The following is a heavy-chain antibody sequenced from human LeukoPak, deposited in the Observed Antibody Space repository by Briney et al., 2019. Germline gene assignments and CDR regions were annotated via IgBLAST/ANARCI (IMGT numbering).Heavy chain of an antibody. D-gene: IGHD3-3*01. CDR1: GYSFTSYW. CDR2: IYPGDSDT. J-gene: IGHJ6*02. Sequence: GESLKISCKGSGYSFTSYWIGWVRQMPGKGLEWMGIIYPGDSDTRYSPSFQGQVTISADKSISTAYLQWSSLKASDTAMYYCAGKLQSGPYYYYYYGMDVWGQGTTVTVSS. V-gene: IGHV5-51*01. CDR3: AGKLQSGPYYYYYYGMDV.